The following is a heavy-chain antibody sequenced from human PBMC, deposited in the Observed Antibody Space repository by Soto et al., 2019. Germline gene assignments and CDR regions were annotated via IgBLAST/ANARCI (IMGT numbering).Heavy chain of an antibody. V-gene: IGHV3-23*01. CDR3: ARYCITTANFYTDSYYGMDV. CDR1: GFTFSTYA. CDR2: ISDSGANT. J-gene: IGHJ6*02. D-gene: IGHD2-15*01. Sequence: GGSLRLSCTASGFTFSTYAMSWVRQAPGKGLEWVSAISDSGANTYLADSVKGRFTISRDNSKNTLYLQMNSLRAEDTAVYYCARYCITTANFYTDSYYGMDVWGQGTTVTVSS.